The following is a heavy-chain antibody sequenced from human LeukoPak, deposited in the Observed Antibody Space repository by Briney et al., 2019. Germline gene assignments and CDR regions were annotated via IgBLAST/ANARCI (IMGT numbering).Heavy chain of an antibody. D-gene: IGHD3-10*01. V-gene: IGHV4-4*02. Sequence: SETLSLTCAVSGGSISSSNWWSWVRQPPRKGLEWIGEIYHSGSTNYNPSLKSRVTISVDKSKNQFSLKLSSVTAADTAVYYCASAPQLIWFGELGMDVWGKGTTVTVSS. CDR3: ASAPQLIWFGELGMDV. CDR1: GGSISSSNW. CDR2: IYHSGST. J-gene: IGHJ6*04.